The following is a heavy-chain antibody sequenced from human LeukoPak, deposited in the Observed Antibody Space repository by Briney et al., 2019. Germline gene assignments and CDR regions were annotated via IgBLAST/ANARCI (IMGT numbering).Heavy chain of an antibody. CDR2: IDYCGST. CDR1: GGSISSYY. CDR3: ATGSGYYMTEYYFDY. D-gene: IGHD3-3*01. V-gene: IGHV4-59*01. Sequence: PSETLSLTCTVSGGSISSYYWSWIRQPPGKGLEWIGYIDYCGSTNYNPSLKSRVTISVDTSKNQFSLKLSSVTAADTAVYYCATGSGYYMTEYYFDYWGQGTLVTVSS. J-gene: IGHJ4*02.